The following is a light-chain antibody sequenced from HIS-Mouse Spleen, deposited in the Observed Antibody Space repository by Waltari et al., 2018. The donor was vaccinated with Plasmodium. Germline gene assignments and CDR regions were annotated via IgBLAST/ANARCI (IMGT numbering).Light chain of an antibody. CDR3: QQYNNWSFT. V-gene: IGKV3-15*01. CDR1: QSVSSN. Sequence: EIVMTQSPATLSVSPGERATLSCRASQSVSSNLAWYQQKPGQAPRLLIYGASTRAPGIPARFSGSGSGTEFTLTISSLQSEEFAVYYCQQYNNWSFTFGPGTKVDIK. J-gene: IGKJ3*01. CDR2: GAS.